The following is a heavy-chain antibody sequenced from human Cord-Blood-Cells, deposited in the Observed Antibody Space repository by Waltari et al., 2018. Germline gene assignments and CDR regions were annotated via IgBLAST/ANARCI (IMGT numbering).Heavy chain of an antibody. CDR2: INPNSGGT. V-gene: IGHV1-2*04. D-gene: IGHD5-12*01. J-gene: IGHJ3*02. Sequence: QVQLVQSGAEVKKPGASVKVSCKASGYTFTGYYMHWVRQAPGQGLEWMGWINPNSGGTNYAQKCQGWVTMTRDTSSSTAYMELSRLRSDDTAVYYCARVGFSGYDAFDIWGQGTMVTVSS. CDR3: ARVGFSGYDAFDI. CDR1: GYTFTGYY.